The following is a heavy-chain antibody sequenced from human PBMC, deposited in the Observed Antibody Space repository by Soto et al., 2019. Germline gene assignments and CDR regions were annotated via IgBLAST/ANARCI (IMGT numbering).Heavy chain of an antibody. Sequence: GGSLRLSCAASGFTFSSYAMSWVRQAPGKGLEWVSAISGSGSNKYYADSVKGRFTISRDNSKNTLYLQMSSLRAEDTAVYYCVKDGSSGWPYYYAMDVWGQGTTVTVSS. CDR1: GFTFSSYA. D-gene: IGHD6-19*01. V-gene: IGHV3-23*01. CDR3: VKDGSSGWPYYYAMDV. J-gene: IGHJ6*02. CDR2: ISGSGSNK.